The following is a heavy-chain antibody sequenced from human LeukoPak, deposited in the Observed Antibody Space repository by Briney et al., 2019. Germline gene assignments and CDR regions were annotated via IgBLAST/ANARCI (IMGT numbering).Heavy chain of an antibody. V-gene: IGHV3-48*03. J-gene: IGHJ2*01. D-gene: IGHD4-17*01. Sequence: GGSLRLSCEASGFTFGSHAMNWVRQAPGKGLEWVSSISSRGSSMYYVDSVKGRFTISRDNAKNSLYLQMNSLRAEDTATYYCARSFGDTYYWYFGLWGRGTLLTVSS. CDR1: GFTFGSHA. CDR2: ISSRGSSM. CDR3: ARSFGDTYYWYFGL.